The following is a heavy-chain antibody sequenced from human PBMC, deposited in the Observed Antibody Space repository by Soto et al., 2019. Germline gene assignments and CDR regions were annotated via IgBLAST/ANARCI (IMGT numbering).Heavy chain of an antibody. V-gene: IGHV3-74*01. Sequence: EVQLVESGGGLVQPGGSLRLSCAASGFTFSTYCMHWIRQVPGKGLEWVSRINSAASHTYYADCVKGRFTISRHNAKYSLHLEMNSLRAEDKVVYYCFRDGYWVNTGCYGNGFDLWGQGTLVAVSS. D-gene: IGHD2-2*01. CDR3: FRDGYWVNTGCYGNGFDL. CDR1: GFTFSTYC. CDR2: INSAASHT. J-gene: IGHJ5*02.